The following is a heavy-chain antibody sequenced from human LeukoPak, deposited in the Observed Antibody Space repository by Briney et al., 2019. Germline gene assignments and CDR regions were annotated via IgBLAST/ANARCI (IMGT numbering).Heavy chain of an antibody. CDR1: GGSFSGYY. V-gene: IGHV4-34*01. J-gene: IGHJ4*02. CDR2: INHSGST. Sequence: KPSETLSLTCAVYGGSFSGYYWSWIRQPPGKGLEWIGEINHSGSTNYNPSLKSRVTISLDTSKNQFSLKLSSVTAADTAVYYCAREDFVMTTVAANNYFDYWGQGTLVTVSS. D-gene: IGHD4-23*01. CDR3: AREDFVMTTVAANNYFDY.